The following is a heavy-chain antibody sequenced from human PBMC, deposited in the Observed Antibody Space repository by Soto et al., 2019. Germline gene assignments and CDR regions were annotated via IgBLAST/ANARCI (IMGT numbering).Heavy chain of an antibody. D-gene: IGHD5-12*01. V-gene: IGHV4-39*01. CDR3: ARHVSGYSYSVPYRYFDL. CDR1: GFTFSSYA. J-gene: IGHJ2*01. CDR2: IYYSGST. Sequence: GSLRLSCAASGFTFSSYAMSWVRQSPGEGLEYIGSIYYSGSTYYNPSLKSRVTISEDTSKNQFSLKLSSVTAADAAVYYCARHVSGYSYSVPYRYFDLWGRGTLVTSPQ.